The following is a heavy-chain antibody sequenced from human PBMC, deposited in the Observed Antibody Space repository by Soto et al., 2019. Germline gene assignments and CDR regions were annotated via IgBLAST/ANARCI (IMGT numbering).Heavy chain of an antibody. D-gene: IGHD3-22*01. J-gene: IGHJ5*02. CDR3: ARHPYDSSGSQIGWFDP. CDR2: IDPSDSYT. Sequence: GESLKISCKGSGYSFTSYWISWVRQMPGKGLEWMGRIDPSDSYTNYSPSFQGHVNISADKSISTAYLQWSSLKASDTVMYYCARHPYDSSGSQIGWFDPWGQGTLVTVSS. V-gene: IGHV5-10-1*01. CDR1: GYSFTSYW.